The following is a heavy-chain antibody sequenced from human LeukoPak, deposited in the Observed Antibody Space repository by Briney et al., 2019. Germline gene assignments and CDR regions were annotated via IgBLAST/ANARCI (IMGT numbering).Heavy chain of an antibody. CDR1: GYTLTELS. CDR3: ATAPGTLRFFDY. D-gene: IGHD5-12*01. Sequence: ASVKDSCKVSGYTLTELSMHWVRQAPGKGREWMGGFDPEDGETIYAQKLQGRVTMTEDTSTDTAYMELSSLRSEDTAVYYCATAPGTLRFFDYWGQGTLVTVSS. J-gene: IGHJ4*02. V-gene: IGHV1-24*01. CDR2: FDPEDGET.